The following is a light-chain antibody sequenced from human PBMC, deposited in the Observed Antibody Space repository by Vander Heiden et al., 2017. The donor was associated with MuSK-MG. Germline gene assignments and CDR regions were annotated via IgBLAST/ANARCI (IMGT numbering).Light chain of an antibody. CDR2: AAS. Sequence: DIQMTKAPSSLSASVGDRVTITCLASQNLDIYLNWYQQKPGNAPKVLIYAASSLQSGVPSRFSGSGSGTDFTLTISSLQPEDFATYYCQQTDSTPRTFGQGTKVEIK. CDR1: QNLDIY. CDR3: QQTDSTPRT. V-gene: IGKV1-39*01. J-gene: IGKJ1*01.